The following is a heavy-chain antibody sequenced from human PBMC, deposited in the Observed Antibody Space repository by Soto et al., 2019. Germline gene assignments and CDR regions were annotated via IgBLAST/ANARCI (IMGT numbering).Heavy chain of an antibody. Sequence: GGSLRLSCAASGFTVSSNYMSWVRQAPGKGLEWVSSISSSSSYIYYADSVKGRFTISRDNAKNSLYLQMNSLRAEDTAVYYCAREQWLAGGDWFDPWGQGTLVTVSS. CDR1: GFTVSSNY. V-gene: IGHV3-21*01. CDR3: AREQWLAGGDWFDP. D-gene: IGHD6-19*01. CDR2: ISSSSSYI. J-gene: IGHJ5*02.